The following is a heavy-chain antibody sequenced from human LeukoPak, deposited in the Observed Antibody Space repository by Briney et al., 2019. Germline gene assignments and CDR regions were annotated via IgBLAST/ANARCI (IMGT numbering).Heavy chain of an antibody. V-gene: IGHV4-59*01. J-gene: IGHJ4*02. CDR3: ACVAAAGNADY. Sequence: SETLSLTCTVSGGSISSYYWSWIRQPPGKGLEWIGYIYYSGSTNYNPSLKSRVTISVDTSKNQFSLKLSSVTAADTAVYYCACVAAAGNADYWGQGTLVTVSS. D-gene: IGHD6-13*01. CDR2: IYYSGST. CDR1: GGSISSYY.